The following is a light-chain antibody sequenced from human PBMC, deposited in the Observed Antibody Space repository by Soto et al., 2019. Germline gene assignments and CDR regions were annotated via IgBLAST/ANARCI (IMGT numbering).Light chain of an antibody. Sequence: QSVLTQPPSASGTPGQRVTISCSGSSSNIGSNTVSWYQQFPGTTPKLLIHSNNQRPSGVPDRFSGSKSDTSASLAISGLQSEDEANYYCAAWDDSVDVLVFGGGTKVTVL. V-gene: IGLV1-44*01. J-gene: IGLJ3*02. CDR3: AAWDDSVDVLV. CDR1: SSNIGSNT. CDR2: SNN.